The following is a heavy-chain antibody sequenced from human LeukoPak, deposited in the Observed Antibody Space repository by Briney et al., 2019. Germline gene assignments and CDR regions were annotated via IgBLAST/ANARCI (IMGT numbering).Heavy chain of an antibody. V-gene: IGHV3-74*03. CDR3: ASLFLCYGCSSSSDSFDI. Sequence: SLXXXXXASGFTXSSYWMHWVRHAPGKGLVWVSRINSDGSRTTYADSVKGRFTISREKAKNTLYLLMKSLRGEDTAVYYCASLFLCYGCSSSSDSFDIWGQGTMVTVSS. CDR2: INSDGSRT. CDR1: GFTXSSYW. D-gene: IGHD6-6*01. J-gene: IGHJ3*02.